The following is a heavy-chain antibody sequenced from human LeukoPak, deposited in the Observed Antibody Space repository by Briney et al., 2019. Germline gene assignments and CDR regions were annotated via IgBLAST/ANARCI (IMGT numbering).Heavy chain of an antibody. CDR1: GFTFSSYA. Sequence: GGSLTLSCAASGFTFSSYAMSWVRQAPGKGLEWVSSISGSGGSTYYADSVKGRFTISRGNSKNTLYLQMNSLRGEDTAVYYCAKDREGTIADYFDYWGQGTLVNGSS. CDR3: AKDREGTIADYFDY. V-gene: IGHV3-23*01. CDR2: ISGSGGST. J-gene: IGHJ4*02. D-gene: IGHD1-7*01.